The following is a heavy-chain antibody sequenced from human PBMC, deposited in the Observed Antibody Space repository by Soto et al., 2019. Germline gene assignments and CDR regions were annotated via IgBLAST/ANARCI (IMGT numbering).Heavy chain of an antibody. CDR3: ARGRHTMVRGTRAGWFAP. CDR2: IYYSGST. V-gene: IGHV4-59*12. Sequence: PSETLSLTCTVSGGSISSYYWSWIRQPPGKGLEWIGYIYYSGSTNYNPSLKSRVTISVDTSKNQFSLKLSSVTAADTAVYYCARGRHTMVRGTRAGWFAPWGQGTLVPVSS. CDR1: GGSISSYY. D-gene: IGHD3-10*01. J-gene: IGHJ5*02.